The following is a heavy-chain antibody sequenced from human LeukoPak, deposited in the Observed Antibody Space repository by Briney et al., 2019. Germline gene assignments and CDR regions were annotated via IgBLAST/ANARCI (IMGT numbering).Heavy chain of an antibody. J-gene: IGHJ4*02. V-gene: IGHV3-21*01. CDR3: AREGDSDFLPVYFPIMTY. Sequence: GGSLRLSCAASGFTFSSYSMNWVRLAPGKGLEWVSSISSSSSYIYYADSVKGRFTISRDNAKNSLYLQMNSLRAKNTALYYCAREGDSDFLPVYFPIMTYWGQETLFTVSS. D-gene: IGHD3-9*01. CDR1: GFTFSSYS. CDR2: ISSSSSYI.